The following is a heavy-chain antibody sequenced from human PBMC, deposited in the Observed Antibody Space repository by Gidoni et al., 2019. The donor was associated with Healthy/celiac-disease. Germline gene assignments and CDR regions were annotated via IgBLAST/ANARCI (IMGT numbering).Heavy chain of an antibody. D-gene: IGHD3-22*01. V-gene: IGHV4-61*02. CDR1: VGSISSGSYY. J-gene: IGHJ4*02. CDR2: IDPSGST. CDR3: ARASETYYYDSSGYSH. Sequence: QVQLQESGPGLVKPSQTLSLTCTVSVGSISSGSYYWSWIRQPAWKGLEWSGRIDPSGSTNYNPSLKSRGTMSVDTSKNQFSLKLSSVTAADTAVYYCARASETYYYDSSGYSHWGQGTLVTVSS.